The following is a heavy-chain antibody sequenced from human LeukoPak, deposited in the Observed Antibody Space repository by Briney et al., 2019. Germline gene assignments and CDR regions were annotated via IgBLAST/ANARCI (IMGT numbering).Heavy chain of an antibody. CDR2: ISSSGSNM. D-gene: IGHD2-2*01. CDR1: GFTFSSYE. CDR3: ARDIKGQYQDAFDI. J-gene: IGHJ3*02. Sequence: GGSLRLSCAASGFTFSSYEMNWVRQAPGKGLEWVSYISSSGSNMKYADSVKGRFTISRGNAKNSVYLQMNSLRAEDTAVYYCARDIKGQYQDAFDIWGQGTMVTVSS. V-gene: IGHV3-48*03.